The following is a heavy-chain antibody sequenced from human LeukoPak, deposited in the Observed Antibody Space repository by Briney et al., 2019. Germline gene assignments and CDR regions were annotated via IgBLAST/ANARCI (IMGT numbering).Heavy chain of an antibody. D-gene: IGHD3-16*02. V-gene: IGHV4-59*01. CDR1: GGSISSYY. CDR2: ISYSGST. CDR3: ARYIWGSYPTFEDY. Sequence: SETLSLTCTVSGGSISSYYWSWIRQPPGKGLEWIGYISYSGSTNYNPSLKSRVTISVDTPKNQLSLKLNSVTAADTAVYYCARYIWGSYPTFEDYWGQGSLVTVSS. J-gene: IGHJ4*02.